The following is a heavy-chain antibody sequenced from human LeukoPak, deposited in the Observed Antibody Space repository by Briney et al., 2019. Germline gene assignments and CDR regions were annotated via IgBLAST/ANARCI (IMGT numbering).Heavy chain of an antibody. D-gene: IGHD2-15*01. CDR2: MNPDSGDT. V-gene: IGHV1-8*03. J-gene: IGHJ4*02. CDR1: VYSFTASD. Sequence: ASVTVSYMPSVYSFTASDINWVRPATGQGLEWMGWMNPDSGDTGYAQKFQDRLTITSHMSTSTAYMEPSRLRSDDTAVYYCTKRWDYWGQGPRVTVS. CDR3: TKRWDY.